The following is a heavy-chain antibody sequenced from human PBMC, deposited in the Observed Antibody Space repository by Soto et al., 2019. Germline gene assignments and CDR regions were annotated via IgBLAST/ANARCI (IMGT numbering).Heavy chain of an antibody. V-gene: IGHV4-59*01. D-gene: IGHD6-13*01. J-gene: IGHJ4*02. Sequence: QVQLQESGPGLVKPSETLSLTCTVSGGSISSYYWSWIRQPPGKGLEWIGYIYYSGSTNYNPSLKSRVTISVDTSKNQFSLKLSSVTAADTAVYYCARGDERIAAAVDYWGQGTLVTVSS. CDR1: GGSISSYY. CDR3: ARGDERIAAAVDY. CDR2: IYYSGST.